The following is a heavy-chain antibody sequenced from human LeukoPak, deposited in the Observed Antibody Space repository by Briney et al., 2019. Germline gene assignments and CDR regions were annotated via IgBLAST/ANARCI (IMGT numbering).Heavy chain of an antibody. CDR3: AKDQSSSSWYGFDY. D-gene: IGHD6-13*01. CDR1: GFPFTNLV. V-gene: IGHV3-30*18. Sequence: GGPLRLSCAVSGFPFTNLVLHWAPQAPGKGLEGVAVISCDGSRKYYADSVKGRFTISRDDSKSTVYLEMNSLRTEDTAMYYCAKDQSSSSWYGFDYWGQGSLVSVSS. CDR2: ISCDGSRK. J-gene: IGHJ4*02.